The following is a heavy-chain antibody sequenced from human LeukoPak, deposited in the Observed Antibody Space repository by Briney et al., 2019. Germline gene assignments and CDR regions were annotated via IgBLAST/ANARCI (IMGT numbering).Heavy chain of an antibody. J-gene: IGHJ4*02. CDR3: ARGRGVAALDFDY. CDR2: IYYSGST. CDR1: GGSVSSGSYY. D-gene: IGHD2-15*01. V-gene: IGHV4-39*01. Sequence: SETLSLTCTVSGGSVSSGSYYWGWIRQPPGKGLEWIGSIYYSGSTYYNPSLKSRVTISVDTSKNQFSLKLSSVTAADTAVYYCARGRGVAALDFDYWGQGTLVTVSS.